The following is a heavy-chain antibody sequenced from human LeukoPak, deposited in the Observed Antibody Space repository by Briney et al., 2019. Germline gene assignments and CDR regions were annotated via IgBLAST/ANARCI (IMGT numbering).Heavy chain of an antibody. D-gene: IGHD3-3*01. J-gene: IGHJ6*03. CDR1: GFTFSSYS. CDR3: ARNRAIFGVVSLYYYYYMDV. CDR2: LSNHNAI. V-gene: IGHV3-69-1*01. Sequence: GGSLRLSCAASGFTFSSYSMNWVRQSPGKGLEWISSLSNHNAIFYADSVRGRFTISRDNARNSLYLQMFSLRVEDTAVYYCARNRAIFGVVSLYYYYYMDVWGKGTTVTVSS.